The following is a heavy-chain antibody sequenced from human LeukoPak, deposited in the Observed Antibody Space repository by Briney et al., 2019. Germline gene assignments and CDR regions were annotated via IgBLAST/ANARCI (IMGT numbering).Heavy chain of an antibody. CDR3: TRGGEGGYDYWDYYYYYMDV. CDR1: GFTFSSYA. V-gene: IGHV3-30*04. D-gene: IGHD5-12*01. J-gene: IGHJ6*03. Sequence: GGSLRLSCAASGFTFSSYAMHWVRQAPGKGLEWVAVISYDGSNKYYADSVKGRFTISRDNSKNTLYLQMNSLRAEDTAVYYCTRGGEGGYDYWDYYYYYMDVWGKGTTVTISS. CDR2: ISYDGSNK.